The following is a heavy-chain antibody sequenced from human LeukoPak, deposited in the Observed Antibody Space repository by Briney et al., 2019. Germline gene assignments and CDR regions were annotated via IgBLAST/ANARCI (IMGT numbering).Heavy chain of an antibody. J-gene: IGHJ6*03. CDR2: INPRTGST. CDR3: AREGLELPRRNYYMDV. D-gene: IGHD1-7*01. Sequence: GASVKVSCKASGYTFTSYYMHWVRQAPGQGLEWMGIINPRTGSTNYAQKFQGRVTMTRDTSTSTVYMELSSLRSEDTAMYYCAREGLELPRRNYYMDVWGKGTTVTVSS. V-gene: IGHV1-46*01. CDR1: GYTFTSYY.